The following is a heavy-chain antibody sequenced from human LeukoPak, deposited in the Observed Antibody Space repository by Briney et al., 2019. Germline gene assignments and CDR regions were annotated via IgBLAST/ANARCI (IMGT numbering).Heavy chain of an antibody. D-gene: IGHD6-13*01. V-gene: IGHV1-46*01. Sequence: ASVKVSCKASGYTFTSYYMHWVRQAPGQGLEWMGIINPSGGSTSYAQKFQGRVTMTRDTSTSTVYMELSSLRSEDTAVYYCASRPSIAAAVTPTLFDYWGQGTLVTVSS. CDR1: GYTFTSYY. J-gene: IGHJ4*02. CDR3: ASRPSIAAAVTPTLFDY. CDR2: INPSGGST.